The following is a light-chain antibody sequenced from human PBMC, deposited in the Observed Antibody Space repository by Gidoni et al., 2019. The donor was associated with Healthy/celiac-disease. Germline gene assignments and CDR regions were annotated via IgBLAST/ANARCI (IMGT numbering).Light chain of an antibody. Sequence: SVLTPPPSVSGAPRPRVTISCTGSSSNIAAGYDVHWYQQLPGPAPKLSIYCNSNRPSGVPDRFSGSKSGTSASLAITGLQAGDEADYYCQSYDSSLSVVFGGGTKLTVL. CDR2: CNS. V-gene: IGLV1-40*01. CDR3: QSYDSSLSVV. CDR1: SSNIAAGYD. J-gene: IGLJ2*01.